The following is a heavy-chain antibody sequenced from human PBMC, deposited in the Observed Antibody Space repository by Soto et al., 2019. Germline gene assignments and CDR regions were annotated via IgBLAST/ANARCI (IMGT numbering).Heavy chain of an antibody. CDR1: GYTFTSYD. V-gene: IGHV1-8*01. D-gene: IGHD1-1*01. CDR2: MNPNSGNT. Sequence: ASVKVSCKASGYTFTSYDINWVRQATGQGLEWMGWMNPNSGNTGYAQKFQGRVTMTRNTSISTAYMELSSLRSEDTAVYYCARGPKLERPLGGYYYYYMDVWGKGTTVTVSS. J-gene: IGHJ6*03. CDR3: ARGPKLERPLGGYYYYYMDV.